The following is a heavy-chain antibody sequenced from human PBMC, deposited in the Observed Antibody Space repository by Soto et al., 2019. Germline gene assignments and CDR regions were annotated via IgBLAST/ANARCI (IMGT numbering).Heavy chain of an antibody. CDR2: ISTYNGNT. CDR1: GYTFISYS. V-gene: IGHV1-18*04. CDR3: ARSRGYSYGYSDY. Sequence: ASVKVSCKASGYTFISYSIAWVRQAPGQGLEWLGWISTYNGNTNYAQKLQGRVTLTTGTSTSTAYMELKSLRSDDTAVYYCARSRGYSYGYSDYWGQGTLVTVSS. D-gene: IGHD5-18*01. J-gene: IGHJ4*02.